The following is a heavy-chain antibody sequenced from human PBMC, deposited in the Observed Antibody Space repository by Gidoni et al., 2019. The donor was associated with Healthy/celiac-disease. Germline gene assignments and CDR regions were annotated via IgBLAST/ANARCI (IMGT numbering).Heavy chain of an antibody. D-gene: IGHD3-22*01. CDR3: ARDYSGYYDSRGYGGFFDY. J-gene: IGHJ4*02. CDR2: ISYDGSNK. Sequence: QVQLVESGGGVVQHGRYLSLPCAAPGFTFSSYPMTWVRQAPGKGLVWVAVISYDGSNKYYADSVKGRFTISRDNSKNTLYLQMNSLRAEDTAVYYCARDYSGYYDSRGYGGFFDYWGQGTLVTVSS. V-gene: IGHV3-30-3*01. CDR1: GFTFSSYP.